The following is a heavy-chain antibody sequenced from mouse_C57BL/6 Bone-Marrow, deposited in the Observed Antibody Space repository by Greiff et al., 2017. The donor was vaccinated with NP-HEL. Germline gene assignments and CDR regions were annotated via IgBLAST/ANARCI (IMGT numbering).Heavy chain of an antibody. V-gene: IGHV1-82*01. D-gene: IGHD2-4*01. CDR3: ARFDYDVDYYFDY. J-gene: IGHJ2*01. Sequence: QVQLQQSGPELVKPGASVKISCKASGYAFSSSWMNWVKQRPGKGLEWIGRIYPGDGDTNYNGKFKGKATLTADKSSSTAYMQISSLTSEDSAVYFCARFDYDVDYYFDYWGQGTTLTVSS. CDR1: GYAFSSSW. CDR2: IYPGDGDT.